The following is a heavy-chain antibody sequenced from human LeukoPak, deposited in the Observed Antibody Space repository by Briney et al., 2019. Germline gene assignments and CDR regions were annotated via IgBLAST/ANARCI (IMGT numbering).Heavy chain of an antibody. CDR2: IYPGDSDT. V-gene: IGHV5-51*01. CDR1: GYRFTNYW. D-gene: IGHD4-17*01. J-gene: IGHJ6*02. CDR3: ARHQGATVNYGMDV. Sequence: GQALKISCKVSGYRFTNYWIAWVRQMPGKGLEWMGIIYPGDSDTRYSPSFQGQVTISADKSISTAYLQWSSLKASDTAMYYCARHQGATVNYGMDVWGQGTTVTVSS.